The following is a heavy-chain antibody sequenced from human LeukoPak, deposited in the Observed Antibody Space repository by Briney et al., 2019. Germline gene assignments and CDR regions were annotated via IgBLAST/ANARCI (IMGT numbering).Heavy chain of an antibody. CDR2: ISSSGSTI. D-gene: IGHD5-18*01. CDR1: GLTFSNYE. CDR3: AQIYTYGTTQFDY. V-gene: IGHV3-48*03. Sequence: GGSLRLSCAASGLTFSNYEMIWVRQAPGKGLEWVSYISSSGSTIYYADSVKGRFTISRDNAKNSLYLQMNSLRAEDTAVYYCAQIYTYGTTQFDYWGEGTLVTVSS. J-gene: IGHJ4*02.